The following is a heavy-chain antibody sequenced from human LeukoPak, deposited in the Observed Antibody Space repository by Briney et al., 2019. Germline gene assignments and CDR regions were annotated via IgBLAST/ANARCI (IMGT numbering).Heavy chain of an antibody. V-gene: IGHV3-30-3*01. CDR3: AREGIAAADGAFDI. Sequence: GGSLRLSCAASGFTFSSYAMHWVRQAPGKGLEWVAVISYDGSNKYYADSVKGRFTISRDNSKNTLYLQMNSLRAEDTAVYYCAREGIAAADGAFDIWGQGTMVTVSS. CDR1: GFTFSSYA. CDR2: ISYDGSNK. D-gene: IGHD6-13*01. J-gene: IGHJ3*02.